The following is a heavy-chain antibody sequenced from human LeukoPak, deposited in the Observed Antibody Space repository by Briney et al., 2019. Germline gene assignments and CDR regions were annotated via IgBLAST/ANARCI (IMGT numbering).Heavy chain of an antibody. CDR1: GFTFSSYS. CDR3: ARGNSGSYPYYFDY. CDR2: IGSSSSYI. D-gene: IGHD1-26*01. J-gene: IGHJ4*02. Sequence: GGSLRLSCAASGFTFSSYSMNWVRQAPGKGPEWVSSIGSSSSYIYYADSVKGRFTISRDNAKNSLYLQMNSLRAEDTAVYYCARGNSGSYPYYFDYWGQGTLVTVSS. V-gene: IGHV3-21*01.